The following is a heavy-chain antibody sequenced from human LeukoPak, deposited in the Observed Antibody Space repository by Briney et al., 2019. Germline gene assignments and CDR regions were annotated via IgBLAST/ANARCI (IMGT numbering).Heavy chain of an antibody. CDR1: GFTFSSYA. V-gene: IGHV3-30-3*01. D-gene: IGHD6-13*01. J-gene: IGHJ4*02. CDR3: ARCYSSSWSRFDY. Sequence: GGSLRLSCAASGFTFSSYAMHWVRQAPGKGLEWVAVISYDGSNKYYADSVKGQFTISRDNSKNTLYLQMNSLRAEDTAVYYCARCYSSSWSRFDYWGLGTLVTVSS. CDR2: ISYDGSNK.